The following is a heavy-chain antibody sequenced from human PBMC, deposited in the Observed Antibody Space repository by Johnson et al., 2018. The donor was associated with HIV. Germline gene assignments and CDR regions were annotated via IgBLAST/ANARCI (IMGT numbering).Heavy chain of an antibody. J-gene: IGHJ3*02. CDR1: GFTVSSNY. CDR2: IYSGGST. V-gene: IGHV3-66*03. D-gene: IGHD5-24*01. CDR3: ARQFPLADAFDI. Sequence: VQLVESGGGLIQPGGSLRLSCAASGFTVSSNYMSWVRQAPGKGLEWVSVIYSGGSTYYADSVKGRFTISRDNSRNTLYLQLNSLRAEDTAAYYCARQFPLADAFDIWGQGTMVTVSS.